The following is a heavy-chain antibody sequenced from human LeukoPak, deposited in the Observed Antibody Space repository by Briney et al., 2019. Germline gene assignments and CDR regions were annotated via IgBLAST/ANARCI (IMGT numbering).Heavy chain of an antibody. V-gene: IGHV3-15*01. J-gene: IGHJ4*02. CDR3: TTDGLYTYYYDSSGYYNDY. CDR1: GFTFSNAW. CDR2: IKSKTDGGTT. D-gene: IGHD3-22*01. Sequence: GGSLRLSCAASGFTFSNAWMSWVRQAPGKGLEWVGRIKSKTDGGTTDYAAPVKGRFTISRDDSKNTLYLQMNSLKTEDTAVYYCTTDGLYTYYYDSSGYYNDYWGQGTLSPSPQ.